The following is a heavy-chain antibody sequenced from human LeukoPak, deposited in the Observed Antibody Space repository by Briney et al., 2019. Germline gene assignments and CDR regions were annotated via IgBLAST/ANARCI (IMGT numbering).Heavy chain of an antibody. V-gene: IGHV1-46*01. Sequence: VASVKVSCKASGYTFTNYYMHWVRQAPGQGLEWMGIINPSGGSTNYAQKFQGRVTMTRDTSISTAYMELSRLGSDDTAMYYCARDKLGLGELSLYDQWGQGTLVTVFS. CDR1: GYTFTNYY. D-gene: IGHD3-16*02. CDR2: INPSGGST. J-gene: IGHJ5*02. CDR3: ARDKLGLGELSLYDQ.